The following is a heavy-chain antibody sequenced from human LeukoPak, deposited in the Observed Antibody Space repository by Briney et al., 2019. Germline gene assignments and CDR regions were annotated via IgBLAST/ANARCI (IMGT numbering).Heavy chain of an antibody. Sequence: GASVKVSCKASGGTFSSYAISWVRQAPRQGLEWMGGIIPIFGTANYAQKFQGRVTITADKSTSTAYMELSSLRSEDTAVYYCARAPLPPRVSLESYYYYGMDVWGKGTTVTVSS. CDR3: ARAPLPPRVSLESYYYYGMDV. CDR1: GGTFSSYA. CDR2: IIPIFGTA. V-gene: IGHV1-69*06. J-gene: IGHJ6*04. D-gene: IGHD3-16*02.